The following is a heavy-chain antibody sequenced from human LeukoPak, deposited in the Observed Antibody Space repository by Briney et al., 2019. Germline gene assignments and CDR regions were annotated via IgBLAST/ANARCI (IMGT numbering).Heavy chain of an antibody. V-gene: IGHV4-39*07. J-gene: IGHJ3*02. D-gene: IGHD3-22*01. CDR2: IYYSGST. CDR3: AGEDSSGYYDAFDI. Sequence: SETLSLTCTVSGGSISSSSYYWGWIRQPPGKGLEWIGSIYYSGSTYYNPSLKSRVTISVDTSKNQFSLKLSSVTAADTAVYYCAGEDSSGYYDAFDIWGQGTMVTVSS. CDR1: GGSISSSSYY.